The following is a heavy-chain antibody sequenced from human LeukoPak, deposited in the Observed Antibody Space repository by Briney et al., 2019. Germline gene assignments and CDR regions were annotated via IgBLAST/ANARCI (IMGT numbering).Heavy chain of an antibody. J-gene: IGHJ6*03. CDR3: AREIAPIASAAPYYYYYMDV. CDR2: ISSSSSTI. V-gene: IGHV3-48*01. CDR1: GFTFSSYS. Sequence: GGSLRLSCAASGFTFSSYSMNWVRQAPGKGLEWVSYISSSSSTIYYADSVKGRFTISRDNAKNSLYLQMNSLRAEDTAVYYCAREIAPIASAAPYYYYYMDVWGKGTTVTVS. D-gene: IGHD2-2*01.